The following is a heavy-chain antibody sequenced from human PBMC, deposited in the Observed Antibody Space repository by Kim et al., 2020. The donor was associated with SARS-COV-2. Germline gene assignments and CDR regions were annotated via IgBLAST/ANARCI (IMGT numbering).Heavy chain of an antibody. J-gene: IGHJ4*02. Sequence: GGSLRLSCAVSGFTFSNSWMTWVRQAPGKGLEWVGRIKSNADGGTADCAKPLKGRFTISRADSKNTLYLQMNSLKIEDTAVYYCTTEGDYLGGTYPNDYWGQGTLVTVSS. CDR3: TTEGDYLGGTYPNDY. CDR2: IKSNADGGTA. D-gene: IGHD3-16*02. CDR1: GFTFSNSW. V-gene: IGHV3-15*01.